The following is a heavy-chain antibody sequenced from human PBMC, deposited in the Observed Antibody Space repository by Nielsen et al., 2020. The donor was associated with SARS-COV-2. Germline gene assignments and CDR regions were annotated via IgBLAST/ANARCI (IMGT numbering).Heavy chain of an antibody. Sequence: ASVKVSCKASGYTFTSYYMHWVRQAPGQGLEWMGIINPSGGSTSYAQKFQGRVTMTRDTSTSTVYMELSSLRSEDTAVYYCAREPDPLASGDDWFDPWGQGTLVTVSS. V-gene: IGHV1-46*01. J-gene: IGHJ5*02. CDR2: INPSGGST. CDR3: AREPDPLASGDDWFDP. D-gene: IGHD3-3*02. CDR1: GYTFTSYY.